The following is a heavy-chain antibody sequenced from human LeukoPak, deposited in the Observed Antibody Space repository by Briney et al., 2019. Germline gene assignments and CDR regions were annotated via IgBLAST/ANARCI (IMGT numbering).Heavy chain of an antibody. Sequence: PSETLSLTCTVSGDSINSLDLWSWVRQPPGKGLEWIGSIYYSGSTYYNPSLKSRVTISVDTSKNQFSLKLSSVTAADTAVYYCARRDYGGNFDYWGQGTLVTVSS. CDR2: IYYSGST. D-gene: IGHD4-23*01. V-gene: IGHV4-39*01. CDR3: ARRDYGGNFDY. J-gene: IGHJ4*02. CDR1: GDSINSLDL.